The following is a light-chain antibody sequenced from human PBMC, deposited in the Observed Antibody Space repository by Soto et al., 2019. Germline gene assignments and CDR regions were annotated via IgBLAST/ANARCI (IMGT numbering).Light chain of an antibody. V-gene: IGLV4-69*01. CDR1: SWHSNYA. CDR3: QTWGSGIVV. Sequence: QAVVTQSPSASASLGASVKLTCTLSSWHSNYAIAWHQQQSEKGPRYLMKLNSDGSHSKGDGIPDRFSGSSSGAERYLTISSLQSEDEADYYCQTWGSGIVVFGGGTKVTVL. J-gene: IGLJ2*01. CDR2: LNSDGSH.